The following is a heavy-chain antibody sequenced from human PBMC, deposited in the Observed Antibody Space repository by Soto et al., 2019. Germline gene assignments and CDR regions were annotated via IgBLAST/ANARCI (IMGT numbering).Heavy chain of an antibody. CDR1: GFTFSDYY. D-gene: IGHD4-17*01. CDR3: ARVSLMMTTVTPYYFDY. CDR2: NGAGGGTI. V-gene: IGHV3-11*01. Sequence: GGSLRLSCAASGFTFSDYYMSWIHQAPGKGLEWVSYNGAGGGTIYYADAVKGRFTISRDNARNSLYLQMNSLRAEDTAVYYCARVSLMMTTVTPYYFDYWGQGTMVTVSS. J-gene: IGHJ4*02.